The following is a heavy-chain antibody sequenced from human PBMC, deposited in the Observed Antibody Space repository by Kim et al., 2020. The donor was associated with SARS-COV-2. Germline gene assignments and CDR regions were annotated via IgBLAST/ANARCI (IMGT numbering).Heavy chain of an antibody. CDR1: GFTFSSYA. CDR2: ISGSGGST. D-gene: IGHD6-13*01. Sequence: GGSLRLSCAASGFTFSSYAMSWVRQAPGKGLEWVSAISGSGGSTYYADSVKGRFTISRDNSKNTLYLQMNSLRAEDTAVYYCAKEGSSSSWYKTRNHFDYWGQGTLVTVSS. CDR3: AKEGSSSSWYKTRNHFDY. V-gene: IGHV3-23*01. J-gene: IGHJ4*02.